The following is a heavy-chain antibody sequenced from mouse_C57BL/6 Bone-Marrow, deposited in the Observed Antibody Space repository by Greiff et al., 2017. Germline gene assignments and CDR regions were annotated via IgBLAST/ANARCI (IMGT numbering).Heavy chain of an antibody. V-gene: IGHV5-9-1*02. J-gene: IGHJ3*01. CDR2: ISSGGDYI. CDR1: GFTFSSYA. Sequence: EVQLVESGDGLVKPGGSLKLSCAASGFTFSSYAMSWVRQNPEKRLEWVEYISSGGDYIYYADTMKGRFTISRDNARNTLYLQMSSLKSEDTAMYYCTRADWDGPYWGQGTLVTVSA. CDR3: TRADWDGPY. D-gene: IGHD4-1*01.